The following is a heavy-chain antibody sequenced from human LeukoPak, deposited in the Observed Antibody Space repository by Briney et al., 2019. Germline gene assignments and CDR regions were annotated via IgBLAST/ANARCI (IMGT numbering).Heavy chain of an antibody. CDR3: ARVFSGWYYFDY. CDR1: GGSISSGDYY. V-gene: IGHV4-30-4*01. J-gene: IGHJ4*02. Sequence: SQTLSLTCTVSGGSISSGDYYWSWIRQPPGKGLEWIGYIYYSGSTYYNPSLKSRVTISVDTSKNQFSLKLSSVTAADTAVYYCARVFSGWYYFDYWGQGTLVTVSS. CDR2: IYYSGST. D-gene: IGHD1-14*01.